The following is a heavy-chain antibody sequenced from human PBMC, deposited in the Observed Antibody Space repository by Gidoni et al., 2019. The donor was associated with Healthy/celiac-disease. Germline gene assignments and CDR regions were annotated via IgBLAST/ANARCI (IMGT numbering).Heavy chain of an antibody. V-gene: IGHV5-51*01. D-gene: IGHD2-2*01. J-gene: IGHJ5*02. Sequence: RQMPGKGLEWMGIIYPGESDTRYSPSFQGQVTISADKSIRNAYLQWSSLKASDTAMYYCARLPGYCSSTSCYGAPRFHNWFDPWGQGTLVTVSS. CDR3: ARLPGYCSSTSCYGAPRFHNWFDP. CDR2: IYPGESDT.